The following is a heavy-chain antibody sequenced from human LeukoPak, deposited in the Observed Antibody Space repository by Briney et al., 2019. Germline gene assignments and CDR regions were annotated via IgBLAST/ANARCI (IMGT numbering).Heavy chain of an antibody. V-gene: IGHV3-30*02. CDR2: IRYDGSNK. CDR3: SESVIHYEFLDCLSFGFCH. CDR1: GFTFSSYG. D-gene: IGHD3-3*01. Sequence: TGGSLRLSCAASGFTFSSYGMHWVRQAPGKGLEWVAFIRYDGSNKYYADSVKGRFTISRDNSKNTLYLQMNSLRAEDTAVYYFSESVIHYEFLDCLSFGFCHWGQGNPGHRLL. J-gene: IGHJ4*02.